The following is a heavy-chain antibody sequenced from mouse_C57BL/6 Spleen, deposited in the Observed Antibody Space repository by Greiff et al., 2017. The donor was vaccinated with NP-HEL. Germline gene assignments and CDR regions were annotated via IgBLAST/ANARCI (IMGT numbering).Heavy chain of an antibody. CDR3: ARCIYYGYVVSFDV. J-gene: IGHJ1*03. CDR1: GYTFTSYW. CDR2: IHPNSGST. Sequence: QVQLQQPGAELVKPGASVKLSCKASGYTFTSYWMHWVKQRPGQGLEWIGMIHPNSGSTNYNEKFKSKATLTVDKSSSTAYMQLSSLTSEDSAVYYCARCIYYGYVVSFDVWGTGTTVTVSS. V-gene: IGHV1-64*01. D-gene: IGHD2-2*01.